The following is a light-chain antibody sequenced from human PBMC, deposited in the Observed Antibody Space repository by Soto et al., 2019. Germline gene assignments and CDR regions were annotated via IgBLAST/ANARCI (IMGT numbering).Light chain of an antibody. CDR3: SSYAGSNNPVV. J-gene: IGLJ2*01. Sequence: QSALTQPPSASGSPGQPVTISCTGTSSDVGGYNYVSWYQQHPGKAPKLMIYEVSKRPSGVPDRFSGSKSGNTASLTVSGRQAEDEADYYCSSYAGSNNPVVFGGGTQLTVL. CDR1: SSDVGGYNY. CDR2: EVS. V-gene: IGLV2-8*01.